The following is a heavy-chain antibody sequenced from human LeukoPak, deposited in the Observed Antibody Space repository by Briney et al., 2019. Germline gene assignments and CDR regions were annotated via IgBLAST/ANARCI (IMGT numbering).Heavy chain of an antibody. V-gene: IGHV3-48*03. CDR1: GFTFSSYE. CDR3: ARADSSSWGYYYYMDV. D-gene: IGHD6-13*01. CDR2: ISSSGSTI. Sequence: PGGSLRLSCAASGFTFSSYEMNWVRQAPGKGLEWVSYISSSGSTIYYAGSVKGRFTISRDNAKNSLYLQMNSLRAEDTAVYYCARADSSSWGYYYYMDVWGKGTTVTVSS. J-gene: IGHJ6*03.